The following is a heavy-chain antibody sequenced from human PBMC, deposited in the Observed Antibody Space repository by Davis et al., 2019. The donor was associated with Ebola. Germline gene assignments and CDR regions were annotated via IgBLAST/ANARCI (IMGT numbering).Heavy chain of an antibody. J-gene: IGHJ6*04. V-gene: IGHV1-24*01. D-gene: IGHD2-2*01. CDR2: FDPEDGET. CDR3: ARGRCSSTSCYVGTCYYYYALDV. CDR1: GYTLTELS. Sequence: AASVKVSCKVSGYTLTELSMHWVRQAPGKGLEWMGGFDPEDGETIYAQKFQGRFTITADESTSTAYMELSSLRSEDTAVYYCARGRCSSTSCYVGTCYYYYALDVWGKGTTVTVSS.